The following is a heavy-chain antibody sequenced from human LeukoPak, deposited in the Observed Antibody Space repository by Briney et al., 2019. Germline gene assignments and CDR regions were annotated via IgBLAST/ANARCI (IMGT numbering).Heavy chain of an antibody. CDR1: GFTFSGYA. CDR3: ARGYYYDTSGYYPPGPMDV. CDR2: ISGSGGST. V-gene: IGHV3-23*01. J-gene: IGHJ6*02. Sequence: GGSLRLSCAASGFTFSGYAMSWVRQAPGQGLEWVSAISGSGGSTYYADSVKGRFTISRDNSKNTLYLQMNSLRAEDTALYYCARGYYYDTSGYYPPGPMDVWGQGTTVTVSS. D-gene: IGHD3-22*01.